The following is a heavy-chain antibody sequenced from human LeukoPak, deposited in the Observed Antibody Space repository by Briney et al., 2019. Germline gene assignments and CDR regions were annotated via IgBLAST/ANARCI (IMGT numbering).Heavy chain of an antibody. D-gene: IGHD6-19*01. CDR1: GFTVSSNY. CDR2: IYSGGST. V-gene: IGHV3-66*01. CDR3: ARDVYSSGWSY. J-gene: IGHJ4*02. Sequence: GGSLRLSCAASGFTVSSNYMSWVRQALGKGLEWVSVIYSGGSTYYADSVKGRFTISRDNSKNTLYLQMNSLRAEDTAVYYCARDVYSSGWSYWGQGTLVTVSS.